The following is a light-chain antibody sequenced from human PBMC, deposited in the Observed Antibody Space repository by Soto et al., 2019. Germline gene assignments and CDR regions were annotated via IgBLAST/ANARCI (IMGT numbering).Light chain of an antibody. CDR3: QQYNSYRWT. Sequence: DIQMTQSPSTLSAPVGDRVTITCRASRSISSWLAWYQQKPGKAPKLLIYDASSLESGVPSRFSGSGSGTEFTLTISSLQPDDFATYYCQQYNSYRWTFGQGTKV. V-gene: IGKV1-5*01. J-gene: IGKJ1*01. CDR1: RSISSW. CDR2: DAS.